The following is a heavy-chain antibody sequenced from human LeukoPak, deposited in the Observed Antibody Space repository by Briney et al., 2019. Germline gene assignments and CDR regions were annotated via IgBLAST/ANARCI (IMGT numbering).Heavy chain of an antibody. CDR3: ARANFDNWFDP. CDR2: INHTGST. V-gene: IGHV4-34*01. J-gene: IGHJ5*02. CDR1: GFTFSSYE. Sequence: GSLRLSCAASGFTFSSYEMNWVRQPPGKGLEWIGEINHTGSTNYNPSLKSRVTIAVDTSKNQLSLNLTSVTAADTALYYCARANFDNWFDPWGQGTLVTVSS. D-gene: IGHD3-9*01.